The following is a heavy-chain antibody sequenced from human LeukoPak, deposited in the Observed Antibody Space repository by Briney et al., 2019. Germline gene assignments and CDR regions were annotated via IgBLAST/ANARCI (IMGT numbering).Heavy chain of an antibody. CDR1: GYTFTGYY. J-gene: IGHJ6*03. D-gene: IGHD6-6*01. V-gene: IGHV1-8*03. CDR2: INPNSGNT. CDR3: ARGGGIAARLYYMDV. Sequence: ASVKVSRKASGYTFTGYYMHWVRQAPGQGLEWMGWINPNSGNTGYAQKFQGRVTITRNTSISTAYMELSSLRSEDTAVYHCARGGGIAARLYYMDVWGKGTTVTVSS.